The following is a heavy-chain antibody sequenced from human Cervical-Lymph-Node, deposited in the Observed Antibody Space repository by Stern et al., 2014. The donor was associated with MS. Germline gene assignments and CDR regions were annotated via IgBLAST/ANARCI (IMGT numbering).Heavy chain of an antibody. J-gene: IGHJ4*02. CDR3: ARAYSGSYYEPFDY. V-gene: IGHV3-33*01. CDR1: GFTFSSYG. CDR2: IWYDGSNK. Sequence: VQLEESGGGVVQPGRSLRLSCAASGFTFSSYGMHWVRQAPGKVLEWVAVIWYDGSNKYYADSVKGRFTISRDNSKNTLYLQMSSLRAEDTAVYYCARAYSGSYYEPFDYWGQGTLVTVSS. D-gene: IGHD1-26*01.